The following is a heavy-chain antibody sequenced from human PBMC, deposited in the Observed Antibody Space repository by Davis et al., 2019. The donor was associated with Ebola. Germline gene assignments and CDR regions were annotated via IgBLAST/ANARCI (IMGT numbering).Heavy chain of an antibody. CDR3: ARDYCSSTSCYTEYYFDY. J-gene: IGHJ4*02. D-gene: IGHD2-2*02. Sequence: ASVKVSCKASGYTFTYHALNWVRQAPGQRLEWMGWINPVNGNTKFSQKFQGRVTMTRDTSISTAYMELSRLKSDDTAVYYCARDYCSSTSCYTEYYFDYWGQGTLVTVSS. CDR1: GYTFTYHA. V-gene: IGHV1-3*01. CDR2: INPVNGNT.